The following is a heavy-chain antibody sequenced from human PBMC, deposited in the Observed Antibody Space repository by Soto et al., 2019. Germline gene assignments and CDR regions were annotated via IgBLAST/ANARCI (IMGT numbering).Heavy chain of an antibody. Sequence: ASVKVSCKASGYTFTIYDINWVRQATGQGLEWMGWMNPNSGNTGYAQKFQGRVTMTRNTSISTAYMELSSLRSEDTAVYYCAARGYSGYDYYFDYWGQGTLVTVSS. CDR2: MNPNSGNT. CDR3: AARGYSGYDYYFDY. CDR1: GYTFTIYD. J-gene: IGHJ4*02. V-gene: IGHV1-8*01. D-gene: IGHD5-12*01.